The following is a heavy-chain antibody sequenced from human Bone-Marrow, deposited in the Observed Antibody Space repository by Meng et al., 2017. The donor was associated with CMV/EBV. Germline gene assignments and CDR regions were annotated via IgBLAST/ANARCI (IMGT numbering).Heavy chain of an antibody. D-gene: IGHD3-3*01. CDR2: IIPIFGTA. J-gene: IGHJ5*02. CDR3: ARAKKYDFWSGYYMMGFWFDP. Sequence: SYAISWVRQAPGQGLEWMGGIIPIFGTANYAQKFQGRVTITADKSTSTAYMELSSLRSEDTAVYYCARAKKYDFWSGYYMMGFWFDPWGQGTLVTVS. V-gene: IGHV1-69*06. CDR1: SYA.